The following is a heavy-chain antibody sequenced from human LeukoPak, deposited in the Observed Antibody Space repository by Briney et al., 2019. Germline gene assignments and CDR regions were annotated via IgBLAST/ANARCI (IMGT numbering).Heavy chain of an antibody. CDR3: ARDASVVVVPAAISFIDY. D-gene: IGHD2-2*01. J-gene: IGHJ4*02. V-gene: IGHV1-2*02. CDR1: GYTFSGYY. CDR2: INPNRGGT. Sequence: GASVKVSCYASGYTFSGYYMLWLRRAPGQGVGGWGWINPNRGGTNYAQNFQGRVSLTRDTSISTAYMELSRLRSDDTAVYYCARDASVVVVPAAISFIDYWGQGSLVTASS.